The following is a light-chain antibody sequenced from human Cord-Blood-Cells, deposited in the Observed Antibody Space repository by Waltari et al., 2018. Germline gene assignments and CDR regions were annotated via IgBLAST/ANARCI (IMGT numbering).Light chain of an antibody. CDR3: SSYTSSSTYV. V-gene: IGLV2-14*01. Sequence: QSALTQPASVSGSPGQSITISCPGTSSDVGGYNYFSWYQQHPGKAPKLMIYDVSNRPSGVSNRFPGSKSGNTASLTISGLQAEDEADYYCSSYTSSSTYVLGTGTKVTVL. J-gene: IGLJ1*01. CDR2: DVS. CDR1: SSDVGGYNY.